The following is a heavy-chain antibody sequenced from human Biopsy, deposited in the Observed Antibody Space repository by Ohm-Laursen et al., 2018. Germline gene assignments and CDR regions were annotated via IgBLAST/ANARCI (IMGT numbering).Heavy chain of an antibody. J-gene: IGHJ6*02. V-gene: IGHV3-11*01. CDR2: ITNTGRTV. CDR1: GFTLSDYY. CDR3: ARELGNGMDV. Sequence: GSLRLSCTASGFTLSDYYMNWIRQAPGKGLEWVSFITNTGRTVYVDSVKGRFTISRDNADNSLHLQMKSLRAEDTAVYYCARELGNGMDVWGQGTPVTVSS.